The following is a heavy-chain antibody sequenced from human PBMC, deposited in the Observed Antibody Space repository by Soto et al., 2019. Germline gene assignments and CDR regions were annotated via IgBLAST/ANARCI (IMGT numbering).Heavy chain of an antibody. CDR2: ISNDGSSQ. V-gene: IGHV3-30*18. J-gene: IGHJ6*03. CDR1: GFTLSSYE. Sequence: GGSLRLSCAASGFTLSSYEMHWVRQAPGKGLEWVAVISNDGSSQYYADSVKGRFTISRDNSKNTLYLQMNSLSTEDTAVYFCAKDVKVRVQSVYYYYYMDVWGKGTTVTVSS. D-gene: IGHD3-16*02. CDR3: AKDVKVRVQSVYYYYYMDV.